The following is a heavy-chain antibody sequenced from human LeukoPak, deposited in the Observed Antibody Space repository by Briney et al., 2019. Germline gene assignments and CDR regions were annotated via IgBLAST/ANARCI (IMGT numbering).Heavy chain of an antibody. Sequence: ASVKVSCKASGGTFSSYAISWVRQAPGQGLEWMGGIIPIFGTANYAQKFQGRVTITADESTSTAYMELSSLRSEDTAVCYCARDRDYYYYYYMDVWGKGTTVTVSS. CDR2: IIPIFGTA. CDR3: ARDRDYYYYYYMDV. J-gene: IGHJ6*03. CDR1: GGTFSSYA. V-gene: IGHV1-69*13.